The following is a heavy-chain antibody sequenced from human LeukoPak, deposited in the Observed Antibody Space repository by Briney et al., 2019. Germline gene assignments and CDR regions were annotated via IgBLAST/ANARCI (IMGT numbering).Heavy chain of an antibody. D-gene: IGHD6-13*01. CDR1: GFTFDDYA. Sequence: GGSLRLSCAASGFTFDDYAMHWVRQAPGKGLEWVSGISWNSGSIGYADSVKGRFTISRDNAKNSLYLQMDSLRAEDTAVYYCARDPDSSSFDYWGQGALVTVSS. V-gene: IGHV3-9*01. CDR3: ARDPDSSSFDY. CDR2: ISWNSGSI. J-gene: IGHJ4*02.